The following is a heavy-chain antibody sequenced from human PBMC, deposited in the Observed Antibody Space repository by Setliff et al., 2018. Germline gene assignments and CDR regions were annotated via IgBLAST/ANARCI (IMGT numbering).Heavy chain of an antibody. D-gene: IGHD2-2*01. CDR2: IYPGDSDT. V-gene: IGHV5-51*01. Sequence: GESLKISCKGSGYRFTSYWIGWVRQMPGKGLEWMGIIYPGDSDTRYSPSFQGQVTISADKSISTAYLQWSSLKASDTAVYYCARAVVPAAIGYYYYGMDVWGQGTTVTVSS. CDR1: GYRFTSYW. CDR3: ARAVVPAAIGYYYYGMDV. J-gene: IGHJ6*02.